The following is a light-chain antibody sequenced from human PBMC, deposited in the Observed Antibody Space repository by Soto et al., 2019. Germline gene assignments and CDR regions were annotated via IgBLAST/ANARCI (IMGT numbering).Light chain of an antibody. CDR3: QQYTNWPPWT. J-gene: IGKJ1*01. CDR2: GAS. Sequence: EIVMTQSPATLSVSPGERATLSCRASESVSSNLAWYQQIPGQAPRLLIYGASTRATGIPDRFSGSGSGTEFTLTISSQQSEDFAVYYCQQYTNWPPWTFGQGTKVEIK. CDR1: ESVSSN. V-gene: IGKV3-15*01.